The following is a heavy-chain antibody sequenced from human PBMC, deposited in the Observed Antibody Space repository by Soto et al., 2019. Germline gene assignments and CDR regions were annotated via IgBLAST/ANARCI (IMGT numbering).Heavy chain of an antibody. V-gene: IGHV5-10-1*01. Sequence: PGESLKISCKGSGYSFTSYWISWVRQMPGKGLEWMGRIDPSDSYTNYSPSFQGHVTISADKSISTAYLQWSSLKASDTAMYYCASLSGSYYASPGPFDYWGQGTLVTVSS. D-gene: IGHD1-26*01. J-gene: IGHJ4*02. CDR3: ASLSGSYYASPGPFDY. CDR1: GYSFTSYW. CDR2: IDPSDSYT.